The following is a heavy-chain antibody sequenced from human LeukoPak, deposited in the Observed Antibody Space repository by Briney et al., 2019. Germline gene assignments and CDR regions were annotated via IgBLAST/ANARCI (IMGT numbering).Heavy chain of an antibody. Sequence: PGGSLRLSCAASGFPFSSYWMHWVRQAPGKGLVWVSRINSDGSSTSYADSVKGRFTISRDNAKNTLYLQMNSLRAEDTAVYYCARDAYGDYVVDYWGQGILVTVSS. CDR3: ARDAYGDYVVDY. D-gene: IGHD4-17*01. V-gene: IGHV3-74*01. CDR2: INSDGSST. CDR1: GFPFSSYW. J-gene: IGHJ4*02.